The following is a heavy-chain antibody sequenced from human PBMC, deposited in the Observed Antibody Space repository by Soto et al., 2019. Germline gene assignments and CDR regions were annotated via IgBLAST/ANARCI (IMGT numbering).Heavy chain of an antibody. D-gene: IGHD6-19*01. J-gene: IGHJ6*02. CDR3: ASDRSSGWDQGYGMDV. CDR2: IYYCGST. CDR1: GGSISTYY. Sequence: PSETLSLTCTLSGGSISTYYWSWIRQPPGKGPELIGYIYYCGSTSYNSSLKSRVTISVDTSKNQFSLKLRSVTAADTAVYSCASDRSSGWDQGYGMDVWGQGTTVTVSS. V-gene: IGHV4-59*01.